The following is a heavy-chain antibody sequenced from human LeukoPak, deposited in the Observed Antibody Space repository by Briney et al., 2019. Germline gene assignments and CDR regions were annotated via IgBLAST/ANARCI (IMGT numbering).Heavy chain of an antibody. J-gene: IGHJ1*01. Sequence: GASVKVSCKASGYTFSGYYMHWVRQAPGQGLEWMGWINPNSGGTNYAQKFQGRVTMTRDTSISTAYMELSRLRSDDTAVHYCARGYPLSTTAAGTYFQHWGQGTLVTVSS. CDR1: GYTFSGYY. D-gene: IGHD6-13*01. V-gene: IGHV1-2*02. CDR3: ARGYPLSTTAAGTYFQH. CDR2: INPNSGGT.